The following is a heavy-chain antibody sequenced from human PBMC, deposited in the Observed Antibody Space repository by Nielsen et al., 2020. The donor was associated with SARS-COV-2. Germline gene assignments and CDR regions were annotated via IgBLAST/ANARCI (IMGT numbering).Heavy chain of an antibody. Sequence: ASVKVSCKASGYTFTSYDINWVRQATGQGLEWMGWMNPNSGNTGYAQKFQGRVTMTRNTSISTAYMELSSLRSEDTAVYYCARVSLGITMVRGVIISHYGMDVWGQGTTVTVSS. J-gene: IGHJ6*02. CDR1: GYTFTSYD. V-gene: IGHV1-8*01. CDR2: MNPNSGNT. CDR3: ARVSLGITMVRGVIISHYGMDV. D-gene: IGHD3-10*01.